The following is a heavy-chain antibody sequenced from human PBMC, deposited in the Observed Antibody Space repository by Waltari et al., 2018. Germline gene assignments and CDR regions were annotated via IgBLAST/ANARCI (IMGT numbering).Heavy chain of an antibody. CDR1: GFTLGDYG. CDR3: TRVKGSFWGGYCFDS. V-gene: IGHV3-49*04. CDR2: TRSNAYYGTV. Sequence: EVQLVESGGGLVQPGRSLRLSCTTSGFTLGDYGMSWVRQAPGKGVEWVGFTRSNAYYGTVEYAASVKGRFTISRDDSKSIVYLQMNSLKTEDTAVYYCTRVKGSFWGGYCFDSWGQGTPVTVSS. J-gene: IGHJ4*02. D-gene: IGHD3-3*01.